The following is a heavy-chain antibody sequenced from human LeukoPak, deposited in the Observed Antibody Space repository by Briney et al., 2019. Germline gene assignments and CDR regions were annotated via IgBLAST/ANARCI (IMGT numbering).Heavy chain of an antibody. CDR2: IIPILGIA. Sequence: SENVSFKSSGGSFSIYANSWVRKAPGPGLELLGRIIPILGIANYTQKFQGRVTITADKSTSTAYMELSSLSSEDTAVYYCASHQEDCYSFDYWGPGTLVTVSS. V-gene: IGHV1-69*04. CDR1: GGSFSIYA. J-gene: IGHJ4*02. D-gene: IGHD2-21*02. CDR3: ASHQEDCYSFDY.